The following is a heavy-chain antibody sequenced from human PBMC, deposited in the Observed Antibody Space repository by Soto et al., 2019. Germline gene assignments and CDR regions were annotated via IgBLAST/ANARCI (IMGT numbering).Heavy chain of an antibody. CDR3: ARALIAWGPHDAFDI. CDR2: ISSSSSYI. D-gene: IGHD7-27*01. CDR1: GFTFSSYS. J-gene: IGHJ3*02. V-gene: IGHV3-21*01. Sequence: GGSLRLSCAASGFTFSSYSMNWVRQAPGKGLEWVSSISSSSSYIYYADSVKGRFTISRDNAKNSLYRQMNSLRAEDTAVYYCARALIAWGPHDAFDIWGQGTMVTVSS.